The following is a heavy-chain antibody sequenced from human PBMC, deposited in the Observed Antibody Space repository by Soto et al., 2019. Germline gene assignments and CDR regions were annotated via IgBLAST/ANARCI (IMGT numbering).Heavy chain of an antibody. V-gene: IGHV4-61*01. CDR2: IYSSGGT. CDR1: GASVTSGSYF. D-gene: IGHD1-26*01. CDR3: ARTIVGATAGAAFDI. J-gene: IGHJ3*02. Sequence: SETLSLTCSVSGASVTSGSYFWTWIRQLPGKGLEWIGYIYSSGGTHYNPSLQSRVTISVDTSKNQFSLKLSSVTAADTAVYYCARTIVGATAGAAFDIWGQGTMVTVSS.